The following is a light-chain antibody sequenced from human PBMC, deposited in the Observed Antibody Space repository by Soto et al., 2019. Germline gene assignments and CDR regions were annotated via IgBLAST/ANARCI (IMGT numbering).Light chain of an antibody. Sequence: IHMTHSPSTLSGSLRDRFTINCRASQTISSWLAWYQQKPGKAPKLLIYKASTLKSGVPSRFSGSGSGTEFTLTISSLQPDDFATYYCQHYTSYSEAFGQGTKVDI. CDR3: QHYTSYSEA. CDR1: QTISSW. J-gene: IGKJ1*01. V-gene: IGKV1-5*03. CDR2: KAS.